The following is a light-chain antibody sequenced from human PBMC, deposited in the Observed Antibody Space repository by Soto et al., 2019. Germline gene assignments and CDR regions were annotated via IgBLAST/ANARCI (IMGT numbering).Light chain of an antibody. Sequence: QSVLTQPPSASGSPGQSVTISCTGSRSDIGDSNYVSWYQQHPRKAPKLIISEVINRPSGVPDRFSVSKSGNTASLTISGLQAEDEADYYCASKAGSSRHVVFGGGTKLTVL. J-gene: IGLJ2*01. CDR3: ASKAGSSRHVV. CDR2: EVI. V-gene: IGLV2-8*01. CDR1: RSDIGDSNY.